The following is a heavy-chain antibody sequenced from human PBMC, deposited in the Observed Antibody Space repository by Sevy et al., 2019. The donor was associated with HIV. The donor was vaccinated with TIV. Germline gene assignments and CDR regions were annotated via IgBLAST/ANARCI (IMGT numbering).Heavy chain of an antibody. D-gene: IGHD2-15*01. CDR1: GFIFSNYN. V-gene: IGHV3-21*01. CDR3: ARVVAYCSGGSCFPGYYYGMDV. Sequence: GGSLRLSCAASGFIFSNYNMNWVRQAPGKGLEWVSSISSSSNDIYYADSVKGRFTISRDNAKNSLYLQMNSLRAEDTAVYYCARVVAYCSGGSCFPGYYYGMDVWGQGTTVTVSS. CDR2: ISSSSNDI. J-gene: IGHJ6*02.